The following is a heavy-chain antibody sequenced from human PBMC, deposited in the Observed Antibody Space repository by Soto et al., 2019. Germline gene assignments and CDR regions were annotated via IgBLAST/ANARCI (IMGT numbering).Heavy chain of an antibody. CDR1: GFTFSSYA. J-gene: IGHJ4*02. V-gene: IGHV3-30-3*01. D-gene: IGHD3-9*01. Sequence: QVQLVESGGGVVQPGRSLRLSCAASGFTFSSYAMHWVRQAPGKGLEWVAVISYDGSNKYYADSVKGRFTISRDNSKNTLYLQMNSLRAEDTAVYYCARDRLPYYDIWTGPGDYWGQGTLVTVSS. CDR2: ISYDGSNK. CDR3: ARDRLPYYDIWTGPGDY.